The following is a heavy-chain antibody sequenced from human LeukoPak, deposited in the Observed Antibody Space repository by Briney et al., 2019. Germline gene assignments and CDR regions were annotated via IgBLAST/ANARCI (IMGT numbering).Heavy chain of an antibody. V-gene: IGHV4-59*01. D-gene: IGHD3-16*02. CDR1: GGSISSYY. Sequence: PSETLSLTCTVSGGSISSYYWSWLRQPPGKGLEWIGYIYYSGSTNYNPSLKSRVTISVDTSKNQFSLKLSSVTAADTAVYYCARDGIYQGHRYFDYWGQGTLVTVSS. J-gene: IGHJ4*02. CDR3: ARDGIYQGHRYFDY. CDR2: IYYSGST.